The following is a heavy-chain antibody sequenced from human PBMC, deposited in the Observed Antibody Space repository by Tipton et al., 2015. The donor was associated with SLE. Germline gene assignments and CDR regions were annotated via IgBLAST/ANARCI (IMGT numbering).Heavy chain of an antibody. D-gene: IGHD6-19*01. Sequence: TLSLTCTVFGDSISSSGYQWGWIRQPPGKGLEWIGTIHYSGNTYYNPSLKSRVTISVDTSKNQFSLKVSSVTAADTAVYYCASPSFSSGSDYWGQGMLVTVSS. V-gene: IGHV4-39*07. CDR2: IHYSGNT. J-gene: IGHJ4*02. CDR3: ASPSFSSGSDY. CDR1: GDSISSSGYQ.